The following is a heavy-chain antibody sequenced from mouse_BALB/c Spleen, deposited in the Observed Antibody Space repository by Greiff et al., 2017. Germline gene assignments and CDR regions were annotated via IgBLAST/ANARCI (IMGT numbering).Heavy chain of an antibody. CDR2: INPSTGYT. D-gene: IGHD2-4*01. J-gene: IGHJ3*01. Sequence: VQLKESGAELAKPGASVKMSCKASGYTFTSYWMHWVKQRPGQGLEWIGYINPSTGYTEYNQKFKDKATLTADKSSSTAYMQLSSLTSEDSAVYYCARSGLRQGAWFAYWGQGTLVTVSA. CDR3: ARSGLRQGAWFAY. V-gene: IGHV1-7*01. CDR1: GYTFTSYW.